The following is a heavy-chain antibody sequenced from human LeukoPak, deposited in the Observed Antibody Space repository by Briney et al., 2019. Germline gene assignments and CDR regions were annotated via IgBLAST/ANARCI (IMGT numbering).Heavy chain of an antibody. CDR1: GYTFTSYD. CDR3: ARGGYDFWSGYDWFDP. J-gene: IGHJ5*02. CDR2: MNPNSGNT. D-gene: IGHD3-3*01. Sequence: ASVKVSCKASGYTFTSYDINWVRQATGQGLEWMGWMNPNSGNTGYAQKFQGRVTITRNTSLSTAYMELSSLRSEDTAVYYCARGGYDFWSGYDWFDPWGQGTLVTVSS. V-gene: IGHV1-8*03.